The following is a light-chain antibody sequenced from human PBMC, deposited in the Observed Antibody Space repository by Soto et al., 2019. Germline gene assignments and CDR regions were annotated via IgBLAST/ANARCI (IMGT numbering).Light chain of an antibody. CDR3: QQYGSSPFT. CDR2: AAS. J-gene: IGKJ4*01. CDR1: QSVSDTY. V-gene: IGKV3-20*01. Sequence: EIVLTQSPGTMSLSPGDRATLSCRASQSVSDTYLAWYQQKPGQAPRLLIYAASSRATGIPDRFSGSGSGTDFTLTISRLEPEDFAVYYCQQYGSSPFTFAGGTEVEIK.